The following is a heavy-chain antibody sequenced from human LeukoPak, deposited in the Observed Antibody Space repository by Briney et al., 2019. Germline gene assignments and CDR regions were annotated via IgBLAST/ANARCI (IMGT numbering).Heavy chain of an antibody. CDR1: GFTFSDYY. CDR2: ISWNSGSI. Sequence: GGSLRLSCAASGFTFSDYYMSWIRQAPGKGLEWVSGISWNSGSIGYADSVKGRFTISRDNAKNSLYLQMNSLRAEDMALYYCAKDSSGYYSDGWFDPWGQGTLVTVSS. D-gene: IGHD3-22*01. J-gene: IGHJ5*02. V-gene: IGHV3-9*03. CDR3: AKDSSGYYSDGWFDP.